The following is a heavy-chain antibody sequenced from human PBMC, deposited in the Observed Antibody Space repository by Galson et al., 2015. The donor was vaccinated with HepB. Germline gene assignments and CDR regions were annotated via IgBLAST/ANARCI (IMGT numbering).Heavy chain of an antibody. J-gene: IGHJ6*02. CDR1: GFTFSSYA. CDR3: AKDRTPHYYGSGSYYNPGSYYYGMDV. Sequence: SLRLSCAASGFTFSSYAMSWVRQAPGKGLEWVSAISGSGGSTYYADSVKGRFTISRDNSKNTLYLQMNSLRAEDTAVYYCAKDRTPHYYGSGSYYNPGSYYYGMDVWGQGTTVTVSS. V-gene: IGHV3-23*01. CDR2: ISGSGGST. D-gene: IGHD3-10*01.